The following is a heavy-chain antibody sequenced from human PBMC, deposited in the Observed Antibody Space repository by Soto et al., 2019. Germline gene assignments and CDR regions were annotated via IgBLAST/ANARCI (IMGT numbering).Heavy chain of an antibody. CDR3: ARGIATGQLDP. J-gene: IGHJ5*02. D-gene: IGHD2-15*01. CDR1: GYTFTSYG. CDR2: XXAXNXXX. V-gene: IGHV1-18*04. Sequence: ASVKVSCKASGYTFTSYGISWVRQAPGQGLELXGXXXAXNXXXKXXXXFQDRVIITRDTSASTAYMDLSSLRSEDTAVYYCARGIATGQLDPWGQGTLVTVSS.